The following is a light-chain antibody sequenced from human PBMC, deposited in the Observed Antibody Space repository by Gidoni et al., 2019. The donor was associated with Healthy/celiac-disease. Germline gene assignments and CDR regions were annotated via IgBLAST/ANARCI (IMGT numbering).Light chain of an antibody. CDR3: QQYNNWPPFT. CDR1: QSVSSN. CDR2: GAS. J-gene: IGKJ3*01. Sequence: EIVMTQSQAPLSVSPGERAPLSCRASQSVSSNLAWYQQKPGQAPRLLIYGASTRATGIPARFSGSGSGTEFTLTISSLQSEDFAVYYCQQYNNWPPFTFXPXTKVDIK. V-gene: IGKV3-15*01.